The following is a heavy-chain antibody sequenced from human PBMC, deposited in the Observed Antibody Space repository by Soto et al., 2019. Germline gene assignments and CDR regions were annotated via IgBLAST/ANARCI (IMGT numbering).Heavy chain of an antibody. V-gene: IGHV1-18*01. CDR1: GYTFTSYG. J-gene: IGHJ4*02. Sequence: ASVKVSFKASGYTFTSYGISWLRQAPGQGLEFMGWITVSNGNTNYAQKFQDRVIMTTDTSTSTSYMEVRSLRSDDTAIYYCARFLQLRPLDYWGQGTLVTVSS. CDR3: ARFLQLRPLDY. CDR2: ITVSNGNT. D-gene: IGHD1-1*01.